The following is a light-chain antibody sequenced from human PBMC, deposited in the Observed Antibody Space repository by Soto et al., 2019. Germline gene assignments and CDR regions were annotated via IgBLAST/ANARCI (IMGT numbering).Light chain of an antibody. CDR1: SSDVGGYNY. Sequence: QSALTQPASVSGSPGQSITISRTGTSSDVGGYNYVSWYQHHPGKAPKLLIYEVTNRPSGVSNRFSGSKSGDTASLTISGLQAEDEADYYCSSYTSSITLIVFGTGAKVTVL. CDR3: SSYTSSITLIV. CDR2: EVT. J-gene: IGLJ1*01. V-gene: IGLV2-14*01.